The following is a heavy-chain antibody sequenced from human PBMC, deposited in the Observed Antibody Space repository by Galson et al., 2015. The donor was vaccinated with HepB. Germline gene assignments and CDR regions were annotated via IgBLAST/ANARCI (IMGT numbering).Heavy chain of an antibody. J-gene: IGHJ6*02. CDR3: ARDQTPAAGIRTRVPYGMDV. D-gene: IGHD6-13*01. Sequence: SLRLSCAASGFTFSSYSMNRVRQAPGKGLEWVSYISSSSSTIYYADSVKGRFTISRDNAKNSLYLQMNSLRDEDTAVYYCARDQTPAAGIRTRVPYGMDVWGQGTTVTVSS. CDR1: GFTFSSYS. V-gene: IGHV3-48*02. CDR2: ISSSSSTI.